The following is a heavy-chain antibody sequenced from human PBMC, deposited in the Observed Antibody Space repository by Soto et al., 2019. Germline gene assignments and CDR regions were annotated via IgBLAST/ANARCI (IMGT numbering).Heavy chain of an antibody. V-gene: IGHV3-30-3*01. D-gene: IGHD6-6*01. Sequence: PGGSLRLSCASSGVTFSSYAMHWVRQAPGKGLEWVAVISYDGSNKYYADSVKGRFNISRHNSKNTLYLQMNSLRAEDTAVDYCARAAIAARQGNWFDPWGQGTLVTVSS. CDR2: ISYDGSNK. CDR3: ARAAIAARQGNWFDP. J-gene: IGHJ5*02. CDR1: GVTFSSYA.